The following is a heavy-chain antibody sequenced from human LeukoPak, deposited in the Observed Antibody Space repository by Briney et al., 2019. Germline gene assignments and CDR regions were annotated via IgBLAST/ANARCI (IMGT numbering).Heavy chain of an antibody. V-gene: IGHV3-30-3*01. Sequence: SGRSLRLSCAASGFTFSSYAMHWVRQAPGKGLEWVAVISYDGSNKYYADSVKGRFTISRDNSKNTLYLQMNSLRAEDTAVYYCARDSVDRGFDYWGQGTLVTVSS. D-gene: IGHD5-12*01. J-gene: IGHJ4*02. CDR1: GFTFSSYA. CDR3: ARDSVDRGFDY. CDR2: ISYDGSNK.